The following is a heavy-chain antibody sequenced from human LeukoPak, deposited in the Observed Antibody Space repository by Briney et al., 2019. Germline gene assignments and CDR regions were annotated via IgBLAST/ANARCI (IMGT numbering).Heavy chain of an antibody. V-gene: IGHV1-69*13. CDR1: GGTFSSYA. Sequence: SVKVSCKASGGTFSSYAISWVRQAPGQGLEWMGGIIPIFGTANYAQKFQGRVTITADESTSTAYMELSSLRSEGTAVYYCAGRTTVVRDLDYWGQGTLVTVSP. J-gene: IGHJ4*02. CDR3: AGRTTVVRDLDY. D-gene: IGHD4-23*01. CDR2: IIPIFGTA.